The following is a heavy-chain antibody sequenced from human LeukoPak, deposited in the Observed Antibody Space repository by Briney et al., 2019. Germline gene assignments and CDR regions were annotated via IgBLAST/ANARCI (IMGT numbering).Heavy chain of an antibody. V-gene: IGHV2-5*02. J-gene: IGHJ4*02. CDR3: VHRPVYYGSGSYYFDY. Sequence: ESGPTLVKPTQTLTLTCTVSGSSLTTTGGGVGWIRQPPGKALEGLALIYWDDDKRYSPFLKSRLTITKDHSKNQVVLTMTNLDLVDTATYYCVHRPVYYGSGSYYFDYWGQGTLVTVSS. CDR1: GSSLTTTGGG. CDR2: IYWDDDK. D-gene: IGHD3-10*01.